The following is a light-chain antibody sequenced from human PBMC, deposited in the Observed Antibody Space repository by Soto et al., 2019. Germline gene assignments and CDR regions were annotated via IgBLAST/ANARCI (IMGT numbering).Light chain of an antibody. CDR3: QQYNSYSRT. Sequence: DIQMTQSPSTLSASVGDRVTITCRASQSISGWLAWYQQKPGKAPKLLISDASIFESGVPSRFSGSGSGTEFTLTINSLQPDDFATYFCQQYNSYSRTFGQGTKVDMK. J-gene: IGKJ1*01. CDR1: QSISGW. V-gene: IGKV1-5*01. CDR2: DAS.